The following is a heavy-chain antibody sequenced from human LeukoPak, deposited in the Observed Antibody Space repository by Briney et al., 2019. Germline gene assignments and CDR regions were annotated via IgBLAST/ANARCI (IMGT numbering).Heavy chain of an antibody. CDR3: ARHVGLDNCFDP. D-gene: IGHD5/OR15-5a*01. V-gene: IGHV4-38-2*01. J-gene: IGHJ5*02. CDR1: GYSISSGYY. CDR2: IYHSGST. Sequence: PSETLSLTCAVSGYSISSGYYWGWIRQPPGNGLEWIGSIYHSGSTYYNPSLKSRVTISVDTSKNQFSLKLSSVTAADTAVYYCARHVGLDNCFDPWGQGTLVTVSS.